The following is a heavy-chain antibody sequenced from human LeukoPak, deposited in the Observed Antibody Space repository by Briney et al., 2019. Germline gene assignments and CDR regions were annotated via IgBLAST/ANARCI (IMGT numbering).Heavy chain of an antibody. D-gene: IGHD3-22*01. CDR2: IRYDGSNK. CDR1: GFTFSSYG. Sequence: PGGSLRLSCAASGFTFSSYGMHWVRQAPGKGLEWVAFIRYDGSNKYYADSVKGRFTISRDNSKNTLYLQMNSLRAEDTAVYYCAKAETYYYDRDAFDIWGQGTMVTVSS. J-gene: IGHJ3*02. V-gene: IGHV3-30*02. CDR3: AKAETYYYDRDAFDI.